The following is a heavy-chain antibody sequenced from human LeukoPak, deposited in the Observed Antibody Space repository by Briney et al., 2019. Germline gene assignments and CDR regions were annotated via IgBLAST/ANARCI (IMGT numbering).Heavy chain of an antibody. CDR3: ARVSVGATNYFDF. Sequence: GGSLRHSCAASGFTFSSYWMSWVRQAPGKGLEWVANINYDGSEKYYVDSVKGRFTISRDNARNSLYLQMNSLRAEDTAVYYCARVSVGATNYFDFWGQGTLVTVSS. D-gene: IGHD1-26*01. CDR1: GFTFSSYW. V-gene: IGHV3-7*04. CDR2: INYDGSEK. J-gene: IGHJ4*02.